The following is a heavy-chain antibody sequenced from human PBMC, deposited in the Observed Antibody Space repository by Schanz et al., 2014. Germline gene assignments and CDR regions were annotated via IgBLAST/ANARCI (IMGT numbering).Heavy chain of an antibody. CDR1: GYSINTSDW. D-gene: IGHD2-8*01. CDR3: ASKGLTTDAFDI. CDR2: IYYSGST. J-gene: IGHJ3*02. V-gene: IGHV4-28*07. Sequence: QVQLQESGPGLVKPSDTLSLTCAVSGYSINTSDWWGWIRQPPGKGLEWIGYIYYSGSTYYNPSLKGRVTISVDTSKTQFSLKLRSVTAVDTAVYYCASKGLTTDAFDIWGQGTMVTVSS.